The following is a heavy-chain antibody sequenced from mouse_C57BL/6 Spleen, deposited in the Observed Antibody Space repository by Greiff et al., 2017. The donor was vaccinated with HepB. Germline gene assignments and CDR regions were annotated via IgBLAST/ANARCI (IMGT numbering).Heavy chain of an antibody. D-gene: IGHD1-1*01. CDR3: ASRVTTVVATNAMDY. Sequence: EVHLVESGGGLVKPGGSLKLSCAASGFTFSDYGMHWVRQAPEKGLEWVAYISSGSSTIYYADTVKGRFTISRDNAKNTLFLQMTSLRSEDTAMYYCASRVTTVVATNAMDYWGQGTSVTVSS. V-gene: IGHV5-17*01. CDR2: ISSGSSTI. J-gene: IGHJ4*01. CDR1: GFTFSDYG.